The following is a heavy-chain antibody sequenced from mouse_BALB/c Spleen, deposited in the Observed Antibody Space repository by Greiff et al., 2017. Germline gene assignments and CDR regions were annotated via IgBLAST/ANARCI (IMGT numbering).Heavy chain of an antibody. CDR2: INPSNGGT. D-gene: IGHD1-1*01. J-gene: IGHJ4*01. CDR3: TRNYGYAMDY. Sequence: QVQLQQSGAELVKPGASVKLSCKASGYTFTSYYMYWVKQRPGQGLEWIGEINPSNGGTNFNEKFKSKATLTVDKSSSTAYMQLSSLTSEDSAVYCCTRNYGYAMDYWGQGTSVTVSS. V-gene: IGHV1S81*02. CDR1: GYTFTSYY.